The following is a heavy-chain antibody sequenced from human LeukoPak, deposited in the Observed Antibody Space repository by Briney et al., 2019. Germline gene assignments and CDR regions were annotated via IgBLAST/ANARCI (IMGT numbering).Heavy chain of an antibody. CDR3: ARDWVAGVPFDAFDI. Sequence: GGSLRLSCAPSGFTLSSYWMSWVRQAPGTGLEWVANIKEDGSEKYYVDSVKGRFTISRDNAKNSLYLHMNSLTAEDTAMYYCARDWVAGVPFDAFDIWGQGKMVSVSS. V-gene: IGHV3-7*03. CDR2: IKEDGSEK. J-gene: IGHJ3*02. D-gene: IGHD3-10*01. CDR1: GFTLSSYW.